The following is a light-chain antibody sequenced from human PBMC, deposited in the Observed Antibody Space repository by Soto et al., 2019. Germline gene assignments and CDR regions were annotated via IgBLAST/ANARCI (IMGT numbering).Light chain of an antibody. CDR1: SSDVGSYNL. Sequence: QSALTQPASVSGPPGQSIVISCNGSSSDVGSYNLVSWYQQYPGKAPKVMIFEGTKRPSGISDRFSGFKSANTAYLTISGVQPEDEADYHCSSYTTIKTVVFGGGTKVTVL. CDR3: SSYTTIKTVV. CDR2: EGT. J-gene: IGLJ2*01. V-gene: IGLV2-14*02.